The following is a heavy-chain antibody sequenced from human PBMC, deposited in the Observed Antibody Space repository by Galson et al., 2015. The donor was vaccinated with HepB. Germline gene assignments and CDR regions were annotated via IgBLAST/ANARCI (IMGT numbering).Heavy chain of an antibody. D-gene: IGHD2-15*01. J-gene: IGHJ4*02. CDR3: AKDQPHFYCSGGSCHGYFFDY. CDR2: ISVSGGST. Sequence: SLRLSCAASGFTFSNYAMSWVRQAPGMGLEWVSAISVSGGSTYYADSVKGRFTISRDNAANTLYLQMNSLRAEDTAVYYCAKDQPHFYCSGGSCHGYFFDYWGQRTLVTVSS. V-gene: IGHV3-23*01. CDR1: GFTFSNYA.